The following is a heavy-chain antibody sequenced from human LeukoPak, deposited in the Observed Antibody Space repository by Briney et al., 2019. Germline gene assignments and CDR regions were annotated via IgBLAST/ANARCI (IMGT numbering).Heavy chain of an antibody. J-gene: IGHJ2*01. D-gene: IGHD4-17*01. CDR3: ARPATVTTSFWYFDL. CDR1: GGSISTSSYY. V-gene: IGHV4-39*01. CDR2: IFYSGST. Sequence: SETLSLTCTISGGSISTSSYYWGWIRQPPGKGLEWIGSIFYSGSTYYNPSLKSRVTISVDTSKNQFSLNLSSVTAADTAVYYCARPATVTTSFWYFDLWGRGTVVTVSS.